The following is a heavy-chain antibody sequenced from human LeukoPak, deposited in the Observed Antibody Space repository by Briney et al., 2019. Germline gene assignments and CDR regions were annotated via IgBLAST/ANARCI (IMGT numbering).Heavy chain of an antibody. J-gene: IGHJ5*02. D-gene: IGHD5-24*01. CDR3: ARGRDRSKAGDL. Sequence: SETLSLTCEGCGGSYDDYYWSWIRQPRGRGLEGIGEIHPSGILYYNLWSVSGVTISIDTTKRQFSLRLTSVTAADTAFYYCARGRDRSKAGDLWGQGSLVTVSS. CDR1: GGSYDDYY. V-gene: IGHV4-34*01. CDR2: IHPSGIL.